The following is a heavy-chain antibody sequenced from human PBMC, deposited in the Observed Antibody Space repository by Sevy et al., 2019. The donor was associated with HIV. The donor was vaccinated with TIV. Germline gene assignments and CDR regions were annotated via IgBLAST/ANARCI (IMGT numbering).Heavy chain of an antibody. J-gene: IGHJ4*02. Sequence: SETLSLTCTVSGGSITNYYWGWIRQPPGMRLEWIGYIHSSGNTNSNPSLKSGVTISVDTSKNQFSLNLNSVTAADTAVYYCARYMGSGTSFDYWGQGTLVTVSS. D-gene: IGHD6-13*01. CDR2: IHSSGNT. CDR3: ARYMGSGTSFDY. V-gene: IGHV4-59*13. CDR1: GGSITNYY.